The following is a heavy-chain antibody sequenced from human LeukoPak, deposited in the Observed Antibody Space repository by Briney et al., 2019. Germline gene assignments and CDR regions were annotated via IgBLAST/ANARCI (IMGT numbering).Heavy chain of an antibody. J-gene: IGHJ6*04. V-gene: IGHV3-48*03. D-gene: IGHD3-10*02. CDR3: AELGITMIGGV. Sequence: GGSLRLSCAVSGLTFNNYAMSWVRQAPGKGLEWVSYISSSGSTIYYADSVKGRFTVSRDNAKNSLYLQMNSLRAEDTAVYYCAELGITMIGGVWGKGTTVTISS. CDR2: ISSSGSTI. CDR1: GLTFNNYA.